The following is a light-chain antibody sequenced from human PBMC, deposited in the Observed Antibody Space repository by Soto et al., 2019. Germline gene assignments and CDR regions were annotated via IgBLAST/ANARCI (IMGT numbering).Light chain of an antibody. Sequence: SYELTQPSSVSVSPGQTARITCSGDVLSKKYARWFQKKPGQAPVLVIYKDNERPSGIPERFSGSSSGTTVTLTITGAQVEDGADYYCYSAADNGVVFGGGTKVTVL. V-gene: IGLV3-27*01. CDR1: VLSKKY. CDR2: KDN. J-gene: IGLJ2*01. CDR3: YSAADNGVV.